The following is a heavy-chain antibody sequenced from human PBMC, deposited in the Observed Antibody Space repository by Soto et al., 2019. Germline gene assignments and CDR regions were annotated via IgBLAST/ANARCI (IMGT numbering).Heavy chain of an antibody. CDR2: INPSGGST. D-gene: IGHD1-26*01. Sequence: QVQLVQSGAEVKKPGASVKVSCKASGYTFTSYYMHWVRQAPGQGLEWMGIINPSGGSTSYGQKFQGRVTMTRDTSTSTVYMELSSLRSEDTAVYYCAREFGGSYYGRENYFDYWGQGTLVTVSS. CDR1: GYTFTSYY. J-gene: IGHJ4*02. CDR3: AREFGGSYYGRENYFDY. V-gene: IGHV1-46*01.